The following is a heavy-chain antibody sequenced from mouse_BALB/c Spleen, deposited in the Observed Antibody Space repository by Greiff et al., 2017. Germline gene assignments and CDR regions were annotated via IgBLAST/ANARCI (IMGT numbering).Heavy chain of an antibody. CDR3: ARKGYYYGSSYDHAMDY. CDR2: IWSGGST. Sequence: VMLVESGPGLVQPSQSLSITCTVSGFSLTSYGVHWVRQSPGKGLEWLGVIWSGGSTDYNAAFISRLSISKDNSKSQVFFKMNSLQANDTAIYYCARKGYYYGSSYDHAMDYWGQGTSVTVSS. CDR1: GFSLTSYG. V-gene: IGHV2-2*02. J-gene: IGHJ4*01. D-gene: IGHD1-1*01.